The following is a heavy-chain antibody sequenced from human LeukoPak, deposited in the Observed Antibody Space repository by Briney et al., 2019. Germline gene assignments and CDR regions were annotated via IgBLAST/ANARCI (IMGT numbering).Heavy chain of an antibody. V-gene: IGHV3-73*01. CDR2: IKSKANSYAT. CDR3: TRSQEGYYYYYMDV. Sequence: GGSLRLSCAASGFTFSGSAMHWVRQASGKGLEGGGRIKSKANSYATAYAASVKGMFTISRDDSTNTAYLQMNSLKTEDTAVYYCTRSQEGYYYYYMDVWGKGTTVTVSS. CDR1: GFTFSGSA. J-gene: IGHJ6*03.